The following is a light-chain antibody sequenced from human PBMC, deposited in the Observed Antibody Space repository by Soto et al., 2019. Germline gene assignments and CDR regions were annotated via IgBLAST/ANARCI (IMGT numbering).Light chain of an antibody. CDR3: AAWDGSLNVVL. CDR2: STH. J-gene: IGLJ2*01. V-gene: IGLV1-44*01. CDR1: SSNIGSNT. Sequence: QSALTQPPSASGTPGQRVAISCSGSSSNIGSNTVNWYQQLPGSAPQLLIYSTHQRPSGVPGRFAGSKSGTSASLAISGLQSEDEADYYCAAWDGSLNVVLFGGGTKLTVL.